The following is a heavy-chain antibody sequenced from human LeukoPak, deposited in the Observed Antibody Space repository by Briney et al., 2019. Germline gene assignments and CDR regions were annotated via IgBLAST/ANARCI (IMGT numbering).Heavy chain of an antibody. D-gene: IGHD2-2*01. CDR3: ARGSAALYYFDF. V-gene: IGHV3-7*02. CDR1: GFTFNSYW. Sequence: GGSLRLSCAASGFTFNSYWMTWVRQAPGKGLEWVANINQDGNDKVYVDSLKGRFIISRDNSKNTLYLQMNTLRAEDTAVYYCARGSAALYYFDFWGQGTLVTVSS. J-gene: IGHJ4*02. CDR2: INQDGNDK.